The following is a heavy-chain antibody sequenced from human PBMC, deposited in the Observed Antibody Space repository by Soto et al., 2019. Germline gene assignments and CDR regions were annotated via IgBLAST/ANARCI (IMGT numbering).Heavy chain of an antibody. CDR1: GGSISSGGYY. J-gene: IGHJ4*02. CDR3: ARGGPYSSSLYYFDY. V-gene: IGHV4-39*07. D-gene: IGHD6-13*01. Sequence: PSETLSLTCTVSGGSISSGGYYWSWIRQPPGKGLEWMGSFYHTGSTYYNPSLKSRVTISVDTSTNQFSLKLTSVTAADTAVYYCARGGPYSSSLYYFDYWGQGTLVTVSS. CDR2: FYHTGST.